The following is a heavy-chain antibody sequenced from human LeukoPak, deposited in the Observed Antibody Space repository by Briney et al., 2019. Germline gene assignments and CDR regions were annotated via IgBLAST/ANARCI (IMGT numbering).Heavy chain of an antibody. V-gene: IGHV3-21*01. D-gene: IGHD3-16*02. CDR2: ISTSSSFL. CDR1: GFTFSSYS. CDR3: ARLYDYVWGSYRRPANAFDI. Sequence: PGGSLRLSCAASGFTFSSYSMNWVRQAPGKGLEWVSSISTSSSFLYYADSVKGRFTISRDNAKNSLYLQMNSLRAEDTAVYYCARLYDYVWGSYRRPANAFDIWGQGTMVTVSS. J-gene: IGHJ3*02.